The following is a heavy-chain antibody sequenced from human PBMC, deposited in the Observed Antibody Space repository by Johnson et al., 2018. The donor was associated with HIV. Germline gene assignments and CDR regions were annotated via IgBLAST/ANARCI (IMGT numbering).Heavy chain of an antibody. CDR1: GFTFSSYG. V-gene: IGHV3-30*03. D-gene: IGHD6-6*01. CDR2: ISYDGSNK. CDR3: AAAEYDAFDI. Sequence: QVQLVESGGGVVQPGRSLRLSCAASGFTFSSYGMHWVRQAPGKGLECVAVISYDGSNKYYADSVKGRFTISRDNSKNTLYLQMNSLRAEDTAVYYCAAAEYDAFDIWGQGTEVTVSS. J-gene: IGHJ3*02.